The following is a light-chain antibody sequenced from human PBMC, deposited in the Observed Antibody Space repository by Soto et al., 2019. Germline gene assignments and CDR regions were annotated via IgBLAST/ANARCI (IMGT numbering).Light chain of an antibody. CDR2: GAS. CDR3: QQYGSSPPFT. J-gene: IGKJ2*01. Sequence: EIVLTQSPGTLSLSPGERATLSCRASQSVSSRYLAWYQQKPGQAPRLLIYGASNRATGIPDRFSGSGSGTDFTLTISRLKPEDFAVYFCQQYGSSPPFTFGQGTKVEIK. CDR1: QSVSSRY. V-gene: IGKV3-20*01.